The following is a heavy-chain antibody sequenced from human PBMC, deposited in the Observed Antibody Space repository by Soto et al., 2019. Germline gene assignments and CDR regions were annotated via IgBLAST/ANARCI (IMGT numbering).Heavy chain of an antibody. Sequence: PSETLSLTCSVSAGSTSSPTYYWGWVRQPLGKGLEWIGSIYYIGTTFYNTYLKSRVTISVDTSKNQFSLTLSSVTAADTAVYYCARHTWGRQRGWFDPWGQGTLVTVS. V-gene: IGHV4-39*01. D-gene: IGHD2-2*01. CDR1: AGSTSSPTYY. J-gene: IGHJ5*02. CDR3: ARHTWGRQRGWFDP. CDR2: IYYIGTT.